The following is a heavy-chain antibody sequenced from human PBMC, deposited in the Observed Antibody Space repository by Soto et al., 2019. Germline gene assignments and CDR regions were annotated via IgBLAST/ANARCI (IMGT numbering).Heavy chain of an antibody. V-gene: IGHV4-39*01. CDR1: GGSISSSHYH. CDR3: ARHVGNSPPGS. D-gene: IGHD1-26*01. CDR2: MYYSGSA. J-gene: IGHJ4*02. Sequence: QLQLQESGLGLVKPSETLSLTCTVSGGSISSSHYHWGWIRQPPGKGLEWIGSMYYSGSAYYNPSLKSRVTISVDTSKNQFSLKLTSVTAADTALYHCARHVGNSPPGSWGQGTLVTVSS.